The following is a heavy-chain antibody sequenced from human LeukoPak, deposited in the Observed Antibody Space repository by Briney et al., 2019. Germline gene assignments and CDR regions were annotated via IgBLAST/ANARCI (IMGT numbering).Heavy chain of an antibody. V-gene: IGHV3-23*01. CDR1: GFTFSSLA. J-gene: IGHJ4*02. CDR3: AKVAGDKSY. Sequence: GGSLRLSCAASGFTFSSLAMSWARQAPGKGLEWASAMSDSGGSTYYADSVKGRFSISRDNSKNTLYLQMNSLRAEDTAVYYCAKVAGDKSYWGQGTLVTVSS. D-gene: IGHD3-16*01. CDR2: MSDSGGST.